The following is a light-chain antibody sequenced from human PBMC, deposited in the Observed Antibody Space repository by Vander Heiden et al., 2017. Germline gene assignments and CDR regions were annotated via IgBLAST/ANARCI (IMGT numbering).Light chain of an antibody. J-gene: IGKJ1*01. CDR2: AAS. Sequence: IQMTQTPSSLSASVGDRLTITCRASQSISGYLNWYQQKPGKAPKLLIYAASGWQGGVPHRFSGSGSATDFTLTISSLQPEDVATYYCQQSYSTPRTFGQGTKVEI. CDR3: QQSYSTPRT. V-gene: IGKV1-39*01. CDR1: QSISGY.